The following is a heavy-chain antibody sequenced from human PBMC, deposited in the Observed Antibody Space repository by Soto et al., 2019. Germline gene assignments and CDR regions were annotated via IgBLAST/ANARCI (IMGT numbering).Heavy chain of an antibody. V-gene: IGHV2-70*11. J-gene: IGHJ6*03. Sequence: VSGPTLVNPTQTLTLTCTFSGFSLSTSGMCVSWIRQPPGKALEWLARIDWDDDKYYSTSLKTRLTISKDTSKNQVVLTMTNMDPVDTATYYCARMIGYRAQYYMDVWGKGTTVTVSS. D-gene: IGHD1-1*01. CDR3: ARMIGYRAQYYMDV. CDR2: IDWDDDK. CDR1: GFSLSTSGMC.